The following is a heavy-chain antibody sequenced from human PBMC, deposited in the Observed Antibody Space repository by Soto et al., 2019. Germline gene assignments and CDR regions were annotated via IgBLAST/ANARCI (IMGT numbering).Heavy chain of an antibody. J-gene: IGHJ6*03. CDR3: ARGSSRIYYYYYYMDV. CDR1: GFTFSSYG. CDR2: IWYDGSNK. V-gene: IGHV3-33*01. Sequence: GGSLRLSCAASGFTFSSYGMHWVRQAPGKGLEWVAVIWYDGSNKYYADSVKGRFTISRDNSKNTLYLQMNSLRAEDTAVYYCARGSSRIYYYYYYMDVWGKGTTVTVSS.